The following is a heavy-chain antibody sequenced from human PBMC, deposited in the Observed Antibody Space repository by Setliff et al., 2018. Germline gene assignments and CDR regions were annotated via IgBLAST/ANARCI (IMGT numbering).Heavy chain of an antibody. CDR3: ARPYSSSARWYFDL. CDR2: INTNTGNP. V-gene: IGHV7-4-1*02. J-gene: IGHJ2*01. CDR1: GYTFTSYA. Sequence: ASVKVSCKASGYTFTSYAMNWVRQAPGQGLEWMGWINTNTGNPTYAQGFTGRFVFSLDTSVSTAYLQISSLKAEDTAVYYCARPYSSSARWYFDLWSRGTLVTVSS. D-gene: IGHD6-6*01.